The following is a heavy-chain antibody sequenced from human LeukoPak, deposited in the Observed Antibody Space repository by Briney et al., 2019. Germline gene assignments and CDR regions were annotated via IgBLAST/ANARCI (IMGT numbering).Heavy chain of an antibody. CDR2: ISGSGGST. CDR1: GFTFSSYA. D-gene: IGHD2-2*01. CDR3: AKSTYCSSTSCYRVAFDI. V-gene: IGHV3-23*01. J-gene: IGHJ3*02. Sequence: GGSLRLSCAASGFTFSSYAMSWVRQAPGKGLEWVSAISGSGGSTYYADSVKGRFTISRDNSKNTLYLQMNSLRAEDTAVYYCAKSTYCSSTSCYRVAFDIWGQGTMVTVSS.